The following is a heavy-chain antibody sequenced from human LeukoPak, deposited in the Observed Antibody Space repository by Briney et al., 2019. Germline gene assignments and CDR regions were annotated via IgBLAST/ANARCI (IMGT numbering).Heavy chain of an antibody. J-gene: IGHJ3*01. V-gene: IGHV4-30-4*01. CDR2: VYYSGST. CDR3: ARAIYDTSGYYPDAFDV. D-gene: IGHD3-22*01. Sequence: SETLSLTCTVSGGSISNNKNYWSWIRQPPGKGLEWIGYVYYSGSTYYNPSLKSRVTISVDTSRNQFSLKVNSVTAADTAVYYCARAIYDTSGYYPDAFDVWGQGTMVTVSS. CDR1: GGSISNNKNY.